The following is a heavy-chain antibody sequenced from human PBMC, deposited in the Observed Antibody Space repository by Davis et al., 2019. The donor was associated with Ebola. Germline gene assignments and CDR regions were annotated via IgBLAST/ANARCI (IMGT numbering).Heavy chain of an antibody. D-gene: IGHD3-10*01. Sequence: GESLKISCSASGFTFSSYAMHWVRQAPGKGLEYVSVISSNGGSTNYADSVKGRFTISRDNSKNTLYLQMSSLGAEDTAVYYCVKDYGSGTYNYYDYYMDVWGKGTTVTVSS. CDR3: VKDYGSGTYNYYDYYMDV. V-gene: IGHV3-64D*06. CDR2: ISSNGGST. CDR1: GFTFSSYA. J-gene: IGHJ6*03.